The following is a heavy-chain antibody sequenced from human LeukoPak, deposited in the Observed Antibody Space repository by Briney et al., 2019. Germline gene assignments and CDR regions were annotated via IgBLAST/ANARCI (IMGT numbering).Heavy chain of an antibody. CDR3: ARESGYSYGKTNDY. Sequence: SETLSLTRTVSGGSISSGDYYWSWIRQPPGKGLEWIGYIYYSGSTYYNPSLKSRVTISVDTSKNQFSLKLSSVTAADTAVYYCARESGYSYGKTNDYWGQGTLVTVSS. V-gene: IGHV4-30-4*01. CDR2: IYYSGST. D-gene: IGHD5-18*01. CDR1: GGSISSGDYY. J-gene: IGHJ4*02.